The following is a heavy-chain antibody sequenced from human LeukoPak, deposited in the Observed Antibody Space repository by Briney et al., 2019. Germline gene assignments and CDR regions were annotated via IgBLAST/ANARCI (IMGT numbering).Heavy chain of an antibody. J-gene: IGHJ4*02. D-gene: IGHD6-13*01. Sequence: GGSLRLSCAASGFTFSSYAMHWVRQAPGKGLGWVAVISYDGSNKYYADSVKGRFTISRDNSKNTLYLQMNSLRAEDTAVYYCARAPIAAARGYYFDYWGQGTLVTVSS. CDR3: ARAPIAAARGYYFDY. CDR2: ISYDGSNK. V-gene: IGHV3-30-3*01. CDR1: GFTFSSYA.